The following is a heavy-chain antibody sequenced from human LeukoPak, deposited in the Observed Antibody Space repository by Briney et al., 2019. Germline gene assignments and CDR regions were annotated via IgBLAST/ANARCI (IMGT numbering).Heavy chain of an antibody. CDR3: ARGRPHIVVVTANRPYWYFDL. V-gene: IGHV4-34*01. Sequence: PSETLSLTCAVYGGSFSGCYWSWIRQPPGKGLEWIGEINHSGSTNYNPSLKSRVTISVDTSKNQFSLKLSSVTAADTAVYYCARGRPHIVVVTANRPYWYFDLWGRGTLVTVSS. J-gene: IGHJ2*01. CDR1: GGSFSGCY. CDR2: INHSGST. D-gene: IGHD2-21*02.